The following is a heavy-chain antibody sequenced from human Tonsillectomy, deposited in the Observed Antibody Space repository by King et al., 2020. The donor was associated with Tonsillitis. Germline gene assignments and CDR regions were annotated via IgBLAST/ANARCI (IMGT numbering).Heavy chain of an antibody. J-gene: IGHJ6*02. CDR3: GSSWLARDYGMDV. CDR2: IYYSGST. Sequence: QLQESGPGLVKPSETLSLTCTVSGGSISSSSYYWGWIRQTPGKGLEWIGSIYYSGSTYYNPSLKSRVTISVDTSKNQFSLKLSSVTAADTAVYYCGSSWLARDYGMDVWGQGTTVTVSS. CDR1: GGSISSSSYY. D-gene: IGHD6-19*01. V-gene: IGHV4-39*01.